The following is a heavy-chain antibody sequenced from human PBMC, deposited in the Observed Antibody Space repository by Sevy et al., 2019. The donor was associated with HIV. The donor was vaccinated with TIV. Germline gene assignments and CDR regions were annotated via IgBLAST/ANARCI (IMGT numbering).Heavy chain of an antibody. J-gene: IGHJ4*02. Sequence: GGSLRLSCAASGFIFNSYSMSWVRQAPGKGLDWVSAISGSGGSTYYADSVKGRFTISRDNFKKTLYLEMNNLGVEDTAVYYCAKGYGSGSPPDYWGQGTLVTVSS. D-gene: IGHD3-10*01. V-gene: IGHV3-23*01. CDR3: AKGYGSGSPPDY. CDR1: GFIFNSYS. CDR2: ISGSGGST.